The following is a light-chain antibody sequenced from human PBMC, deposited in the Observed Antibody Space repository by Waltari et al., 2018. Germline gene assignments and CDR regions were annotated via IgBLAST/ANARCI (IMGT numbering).Light chain of an antibody. V-gene: IGKV1-5*03. CDR3: QQYNSYSLWT. CDR1: QSVNSW. CDR2: KAS. J-gene: IGKJ1*01. Sequence: DIQMTQSPSTLSASLGDRVTITCRASQSVNSWLAWYQQKPGKAPKLLIYKASNLDSGVPSRFSGGGSGTEFTLSISSLQPDDFATYYCQQYNSYSLWTFGQGTKVEIK.